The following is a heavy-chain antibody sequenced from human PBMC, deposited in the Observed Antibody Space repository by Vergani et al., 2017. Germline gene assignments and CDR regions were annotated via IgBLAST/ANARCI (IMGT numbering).Heavy chain of an antibody. CDR2: IKQDGSEK. V-gene: IGHV3-7*01. CDR3: ARDGGGSYYGAFDI. D-gene: IGHD1-26*01. Sequence: EVQLVESGGGLVQPGGSLRLSCAASGFTFSSYWMSWVRQAPGKGLEWVANIKQDGSEKYYVDSVKGRFTISRDNAKNSLYLQMNSLRAEDTAVYYCARDGGGSYYGAFDIWGQGTMVTVSS. J-gene: IGHJ3*02. CDR1: GFTFSSYW.